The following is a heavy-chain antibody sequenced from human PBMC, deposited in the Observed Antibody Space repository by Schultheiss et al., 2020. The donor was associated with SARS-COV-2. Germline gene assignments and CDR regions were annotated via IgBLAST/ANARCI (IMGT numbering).Heavy chain of an antibody. CDR2: ISYDGSNI. V-gene: IGHV3-30*03. J-gene: IGHJ4*02. D-gene: IGHD3-3*01. Sequence: GGSLRLSCAASGFTFSSYGMHWVRQAPGKGLEWVAVISYDGSNIYYADSVKGRFTISRDNSENTLYLQMNSLRAEDTAVYYCARYGVLVDYWGQGTLVTVSS. CDR1: GFTFSSYG. CDR3: ARYGVLVDY.